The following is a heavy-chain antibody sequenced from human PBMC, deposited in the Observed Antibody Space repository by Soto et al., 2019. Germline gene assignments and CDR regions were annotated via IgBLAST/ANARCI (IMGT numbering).Heavy chain of an antibody. V-gene: IGHV1-8*01. CDR2: MNPNSGNT. D-gene: IGHD3-10*01. Sequence: ASVKVSCKASGYTFTSYDINWVRQATGQGLEWMGWMNPNSGNTGYAQKFQGRVTMTRNTSISTAYMELSSLRSEDTAVYYCARVGPGSGDPYYYYYYMDVWGKGTTVTVSS. CDR1: GYTFTSYD. CDR3: ARVGPGSGDPYYYYYYMDV. J-gene: IGHJ6*03.